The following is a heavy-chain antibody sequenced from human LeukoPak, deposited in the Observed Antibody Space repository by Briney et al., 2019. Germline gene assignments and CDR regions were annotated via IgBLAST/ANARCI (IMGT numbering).Heavy chain of an antibody. CDR3: AKQEDGLDY. CDR1: GFTFSSYG. D-gene: IGHD5-24*01. CDR2: ISYDGSNK. V-gene: IGHV3-30*18. Sequence: GGSLRLSCAASGFTFSSYGIHWVRQAPGKGLEWVAVISYDGSNKYYADSVKGRFTISRDNSKNTLYLQMNSLRAEDTAVYYCAKQEDGLDYWGQGTLVTVPS. J-gene: IGHJ4*02.